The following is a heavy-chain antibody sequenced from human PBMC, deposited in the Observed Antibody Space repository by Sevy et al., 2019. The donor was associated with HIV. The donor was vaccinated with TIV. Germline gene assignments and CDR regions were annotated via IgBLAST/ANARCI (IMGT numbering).Heavy chain of an antibody. V-gene: IGHV1-46*01. Sequence: ASVKVSCKASGYSFMTYHMHWVRQAPGQGLEWMGIINPSGGSTSYAQKFQGRVTMTRETSTSTVYMELSSLRSEDRAVYYCARGGVVCQVAYGMDVWGQGTTVTVSS. CDR2: INPSGGST. CDR1: GYSFMTYH. J-gene: IGHJ6*02. CDR3: ARGGVVCQVAYGMDV. D-gene: IGHD2-21*01.